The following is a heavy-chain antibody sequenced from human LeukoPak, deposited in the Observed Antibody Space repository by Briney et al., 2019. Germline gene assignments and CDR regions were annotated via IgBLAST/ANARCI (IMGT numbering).Heavy chain of an antibody. CDR2: IYSGGST. Sequence: GGSLRLSCAASGLTVSSNYMSWVRQAPGKGLEWVSVIYSGGSTYYADSVKGRFTISRDNSKNKLYLQVNSLRAEDTAVYYCARERGYSYGYVGAFDIWGQGTMVTVSS. V-gene: IGHV3-53*01. D-gene: IGHD5-18*01. CDR1: GLTVSSNY. CDR3: ARERGYSYGYVGAFDI. J-gene: IGHJ3*02.